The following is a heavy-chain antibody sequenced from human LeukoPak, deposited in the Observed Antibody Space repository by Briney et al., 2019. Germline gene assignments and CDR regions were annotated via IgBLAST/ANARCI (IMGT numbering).Heavy chain of an antibody. D-gene: IGHD5-24*01. CDR3: ARIAISSLGAYYMDV. Sequence: GGSLRLSCAASGFMFTSYSMNWVRQAPGKGLEWVSSMSASSTYIFYGDSVKGRFTLSRDNARSSLYLQMNGLRAEDTAVYYCARIAISSLGAYYMDVWGKGTTVTVSS. CDR1: GFMFTSYS. V-gene: IGHV3-21*01. CDR2: MSASSTYI. J-gene: IGHJ6*03.